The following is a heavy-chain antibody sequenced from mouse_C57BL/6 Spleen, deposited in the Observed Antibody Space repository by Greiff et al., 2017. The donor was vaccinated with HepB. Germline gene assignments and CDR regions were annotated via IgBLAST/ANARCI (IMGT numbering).Heavy chain of an antibody. CDR3: AREGGGYGNDVNGDFDV. D-gene: IGHD2-2*01. V-gene: IGHV5-16*01. CDR1: GFTFSDYY. CDR2: INYDGSST. Sequence: EVKLMESEGGLVQPGSSMKLSCTASGFTFSDYYMAWVRQVPEKGLEWVANINYDGSSTYYLDSLKSRFIITRDNAKNILYLQMSSLKSEETATYYCAREGGGYGNDVNGDFDVWGTGTTVTVSS. J-gene: IGHJ1*03.